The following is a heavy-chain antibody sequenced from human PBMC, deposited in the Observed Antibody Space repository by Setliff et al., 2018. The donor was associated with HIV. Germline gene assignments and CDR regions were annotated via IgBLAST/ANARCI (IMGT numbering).Heavy chain of an antibody. Sequence: PSETLSLTCAVSGGSISSSNWWSWVRQPPGKGLEWIGYIYHAGNTYYNPSLKSRVTISVDTSKNQISLRLNSLTAADTAVYYCARGTTLNVVPDAFDTWGQGTMVTVSS. V-gene: IGHV4-4*02. D-gene: IGHD4-17*01. CDR2: IYHAGNT. CDR3: ARGTTLNVVPDAFDT. J-gene: IGHJ3*02. CDR1: GGSISSSNW.